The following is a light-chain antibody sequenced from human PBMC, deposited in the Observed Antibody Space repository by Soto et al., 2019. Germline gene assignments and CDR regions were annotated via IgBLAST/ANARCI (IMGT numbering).Light chain of an antibody. V-gene: IGLV1-47*02. CDR1: SSNIAKNY. Sequence: QSVLTQPPSTSGTPGQRVTISCSGASSNIAKNYVYWYQQVPGMAPKLLIYSDNQRPSGVADRFSGSKSGTSASLAISGLRSEDEADYYCAAWDDRLSGYGFGGGTKLTVL. J-gene: IGLJ1*01. CDR2: SDN. CDR3: AAWDDRLSGYG.